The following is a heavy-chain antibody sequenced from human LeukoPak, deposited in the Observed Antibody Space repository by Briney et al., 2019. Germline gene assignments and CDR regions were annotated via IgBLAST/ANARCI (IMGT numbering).Heavy chain of an antibody. Sequence: GGSLRLSCAASGFTFSSYSMNWVRQAPGKGLEWVSSISSSSNYIYYADSVKGRFTISRDNAKNSLYLQMNSLRAEDTAIYYCARTTIFHAFDIWGQGTMVTVSS. V-gene: IGHV3-21*01. CDR1: GFTFSSYS. D-gene: IGHD3-3*01. CDR3: ARTTIFHAFDI. CDR2: ISSSSNYI. J-gene: IGHJ3*02.